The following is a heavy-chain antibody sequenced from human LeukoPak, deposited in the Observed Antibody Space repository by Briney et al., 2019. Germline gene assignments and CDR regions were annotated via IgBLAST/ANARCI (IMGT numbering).Heavy chain of an antibody. CDR3: AREARVSAYYDILTGQHPGSYFDY. Sequence: GGSLRLSCAASGFTFSSYWMSWVRQAPGKGLEWVANIKQDGSEKYYVDSVKGRFTISRDNAKNSLYLQMNSLRAEDTAVYYCAREARVSAYYDILTGQHPGSYFDYWGQGTLVTVSS. D-gene: IGHD3-9*01. CDR1: GFTFSSYW. CDR2: IKQDGSEK. J-gene: IGHJ4*02. V-gene: IGHV3-7*01.